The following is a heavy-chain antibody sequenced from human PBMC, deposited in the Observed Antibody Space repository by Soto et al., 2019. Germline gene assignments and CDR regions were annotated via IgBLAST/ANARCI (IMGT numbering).Heavy chain of an antibody. CDR2: VKSKVDGETI. V-gene: IGHV3-15*07. CDR3: AADLPDWGAYAFDY. Sequence: ESVGGLVEPGGSLRLSCAASGFTFNGAWMNWVRQGPGKGLEWVGRVKSKVDGETIDYAAPVKGRFTISRDDSRNTVYLQMNSLSTEDTAMYYCAADLPDWGAYAFDYWGQGALVTVSS. J-gene: IGHJ4*02. D-gene: IGHD3-16*01. CDR1: GFTFNGAW.